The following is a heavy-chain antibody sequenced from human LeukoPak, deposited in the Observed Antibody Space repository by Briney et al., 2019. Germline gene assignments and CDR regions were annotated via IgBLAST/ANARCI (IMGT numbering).Heavy chain of an antibody. CDR1: GFTVSSNY. V-gene: IGHV3-66*02. J-gene: IGHJ4*02. D-gene: IGHD6-13*01. CDR2: IYSGGST. Sequence: PGGSLRLSCAASGFTVSSNYMSWVRQAPGKGLEWVSVIYSGGSTYYADSVKGRLTISRDNSKNTLYLQMNSLTAEDTAVYYCARGVRSSWYSVTYLDYWGQGTLVTVSS. CDR3: ARGVRSSWYSVTYLDY.